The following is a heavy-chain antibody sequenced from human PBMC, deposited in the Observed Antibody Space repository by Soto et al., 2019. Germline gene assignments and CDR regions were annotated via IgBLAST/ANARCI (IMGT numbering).Heavy chain of an antibody. V-gene: IGHV5-51*01. CDR1: GYSFTSYW. Sequence: PGESLKISCKGSGYSFTSYWIGCVRQMPGKGLEWMGIIYPGDSDTRYSPSFQGQVTISADKSISTAYLQWSSLKASDTAMYYCARQLDSSGYYWVIWGQGTMVTVSS. D-gene: IGHD3-22*01. J-gene: IGHJ3*02. CDR3: ARQLDSSGYYWVI. CDR2: IYPGDSDT.